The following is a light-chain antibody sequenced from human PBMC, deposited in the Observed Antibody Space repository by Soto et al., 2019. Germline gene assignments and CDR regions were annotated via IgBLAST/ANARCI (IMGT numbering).Light chain of an antibody. CDR1: SSVVGSYNL. CDR3: CSYAGSSSFRAV. Sequence: QSVLTQPASVSGSPGQSITISCTGTSSVVGSYNLGSWYQQHPVKAPKLMIYASSKRPSGVSNRFSGSKSGNTASLTISGLHAEDEADYYCCSYAGSSSFRAVFGGGTQLTVL. CDR2: ASS. J-gene: IGLJ7*01. V-gene: IGLV2-23*01.